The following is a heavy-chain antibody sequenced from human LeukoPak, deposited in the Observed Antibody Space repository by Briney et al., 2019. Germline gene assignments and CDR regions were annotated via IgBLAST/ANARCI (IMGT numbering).Heavy chain of an antibody. Sequence: PGGSLRLSCAASGFTFSNYWMSWVRQAPGKGLEWVANIKEDGSESHYVGSVKGRFTISRDNAKKSLYLQMNSLRAEDTAVYYCARDLGQYYDTSDNWFDPWGQGTLVTVSS. CDR1: GFTFSNYW. CDR3: ARDLGQYYDTSDNWFDP. D-gene: IGHD3-22*01. V-gene: IGHV3-7*01. J-gene: IGHJ5*02. CDR2: IKEDGSES.